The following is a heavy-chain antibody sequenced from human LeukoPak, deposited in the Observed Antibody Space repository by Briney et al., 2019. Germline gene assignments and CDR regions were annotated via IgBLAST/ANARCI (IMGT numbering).Heavy chain of an antibody. D-gene: IGHD2-2*01. CDR2: INHSRST. CDR3: ARAPRYCSSTSCFQAYWFAP. J-gene: IGHJ5*02. V-gene: IGHV4-34*01. Sequence: PSETLSLTCAVYGGSFSGYYWSWIRQPPRKGLGWMGEINHSRSTNYNPSLKSRVTISVDTSKNQFSLRLSSVTAADTALYYCARAPRYCSSTSCFQAYWFAPWGQGTLVTVSS. CDR1: GGSFSGYY.